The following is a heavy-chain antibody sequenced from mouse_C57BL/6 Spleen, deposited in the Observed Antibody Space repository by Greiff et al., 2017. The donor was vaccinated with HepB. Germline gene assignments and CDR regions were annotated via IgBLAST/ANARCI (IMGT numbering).Heavy chain of an antibody. D-gene: IGHD1-1*01. CDR2: IRLKSDNYAT. CDR1: GFTFSNYW. Sequence: EVKLVESGGGLVQPGGSMKLSCVASGFTFSNYWMNWVRQSPEKGLEWVAQIRLKSDNYATHYAESVKGRFTISRDDSKSSVYLQMNNLRAEDTGIYYCTGPYYYGSSSGWYFDVWGTGTTVTVSS. J-gene: IGHJ1*03. V-gene: IGHV6-3*01. CDR3: TGPYYYGSSSGWYFDV.